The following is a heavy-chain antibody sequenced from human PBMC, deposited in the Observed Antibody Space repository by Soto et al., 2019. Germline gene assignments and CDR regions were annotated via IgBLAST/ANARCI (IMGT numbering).Heavy chain of an antibody. J-gene: IGHJ5*02. V-gene: IGHV4-4*07. D-gene: IGHD1-20*01. Sequence: ETLSLTCTVSGGSISNYYWSWIRQSAGKGLEWIGRIYFIGTANYNPSLKGRVTMSVDTSKNEISLNLSSVTAADTAIYYCVRDSEPRYFNNWFDPWGQGIQGTVAA. CDR1: GGSISNYY. CDR3: VRDSEPRYFNNWFDP. CDR2: IYFIGTA.